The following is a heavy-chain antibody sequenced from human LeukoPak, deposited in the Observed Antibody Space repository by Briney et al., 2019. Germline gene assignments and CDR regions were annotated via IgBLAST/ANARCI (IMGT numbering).Heavy chain of an antibody. Sequence: PGRSLRLSCAASGFTFDDYAMHWVRQAPGKGLEWVSGISWNSGSIGYADSVKGRFTISRDNAKNSLYLQMNSLRAEDTAVYYCARDRSSSWDYWGQGTLVTVSS. CDR1: GFTFDDYA. V-gene: IGHV3-9*01. CDR2: ISWNSGSI. CDR3: ARDRSSSWDY. J-gene: IGHJ4*02. D-gene: IGHD6-13*01.